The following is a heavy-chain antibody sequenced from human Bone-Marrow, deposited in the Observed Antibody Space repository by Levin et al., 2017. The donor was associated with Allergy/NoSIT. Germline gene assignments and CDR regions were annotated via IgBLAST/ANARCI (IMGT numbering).Heavy chain of an antibody. V-gene: IGHV4-59*08. CDR3: ARVRDGYNFGDYYFDS. D-gene: IGHD5-24*01. CDR1: GGSISSYY. J-gene: IGHJ4*02. Sequence: SETLSLTCTVSGGSISSYYWTWIRQPPGKGLECIGYTYYNGSTYYNPSLKSRVTISVDTSKNQFSLKLDSVTAADTAVYYCARVRDGYNFGDYYFDSWGQGTLVIVSS. CDR2: TYYNGST.